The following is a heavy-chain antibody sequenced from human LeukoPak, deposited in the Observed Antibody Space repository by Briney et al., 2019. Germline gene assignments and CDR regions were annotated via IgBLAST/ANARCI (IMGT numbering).Heavy chain of an antibody. V-gene: IGHV4-34*01. CDR1: GGSFSGYY. D-gene: IGHD3-10*01. J-gene: IGHJ5*02. CDR3: ARKGIPYGSGPNPTQLVRTRLNWFEP. CDR2: INHSGST. Sequence: NTSETLSLTCAVYGGSFSGYYWSWIRQPPGKGLEWIGEINHSGSTNYNPSLKSRVTISVDTSKNQFSLKLSSVTAADTAVYYCARKGIPYGSGPNPTQLVRTRLNWFEPWGQGTLVTVSS.